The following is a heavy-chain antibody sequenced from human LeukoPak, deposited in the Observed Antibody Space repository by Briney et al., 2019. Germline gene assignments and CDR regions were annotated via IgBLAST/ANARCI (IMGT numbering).Heavy chain of an antibody. Sequence: GGSLRLSCAASGFTFSSYWMHWVRHAPGKGLVWVSRINSDGSSTRYADSVKGRFTISRDNAKNTLYLQMNSLRAEDTAVYYCARVLWPYYYYYGMDVWGKGTTVTVSS. CDR1: GFTFSSYW. V-gene: IGHV3-74*01. CDR3: ARVLWPYYYYYGMDV. D-gene: IGHD2-21*01. J-gene: IGHJ6*04. CDR2: INSDGSST.